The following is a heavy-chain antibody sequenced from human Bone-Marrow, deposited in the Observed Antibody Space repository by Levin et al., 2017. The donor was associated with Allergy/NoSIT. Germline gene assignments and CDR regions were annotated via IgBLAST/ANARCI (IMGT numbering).Heavy chain of an antibody. D-gene: IGHD1-1*01. J-gene: IGHJ4*02. Sequence: GESLKISCAASGFSFSNYAMHWVRQAPGKGLEWVALISFDGIHKYYADSVKGRFTISRDNSKNTVYVQMNTLTSEDTAVYYCARDAHEGTGWIDYWGQGTLVTVSS. CDR1: GFSFSNYA. CDR2: ISFDGIHK. CDR3: ARDAHEGTGWIDY. V-gene: IGHV3-30*04.